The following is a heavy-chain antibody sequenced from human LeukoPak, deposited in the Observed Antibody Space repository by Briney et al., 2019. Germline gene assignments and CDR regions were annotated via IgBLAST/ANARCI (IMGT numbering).Heavy chain of an antibody. J-gene: IGHJ4*02. Sequence: GGSLGLSCAASGFTFSSYGMHWVRQAPGKGLEWVAVILYDGSNKYYADSVKGRFTISRDNSKNTLYLQMNSLRPEDTAVYYCAKAGYYGSGSYQFDYWGQGNLVTVSS. CDR2: ILYDGSNK. CDR3: AKAGYYGSGSYQFDY. CDR1: GFTFSSYG. D-gene: IGHD3-10*01. V-gene: IGHV3-30*18.